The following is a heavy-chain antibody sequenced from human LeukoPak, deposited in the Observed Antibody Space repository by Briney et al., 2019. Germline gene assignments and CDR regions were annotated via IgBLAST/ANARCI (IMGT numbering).Heavy chain of an antibody. D-gene: IGHD2-15*01. CDR3: ARIRLEYCSGGSCFYYGMDV. CDR2: IYYGGST. J-gene: IGHJ6*02. CDR1: GGSISSSSYY. V-gene: IGHV4-39*01. Sequence: TASETLSLTCTVSGGSISSSSYYWGWIRQPPGKGLEWVGSIYYGGSTYYSPSLKSRLTISVDTSKNQFSLKLSSVTAADTAVYYCARIRLEYCSGGSCFYYGMDVWGQGTTVTVSS.